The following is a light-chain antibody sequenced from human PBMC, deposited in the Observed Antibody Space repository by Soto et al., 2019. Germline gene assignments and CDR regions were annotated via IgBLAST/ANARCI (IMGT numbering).Light chain of an antibody. J-gene: IGKJ1*01. Sequence: EIVLTQSPGTLYLSPGERATLSCRASQRVRSGFLAWYQQKPGQAPRLLIYGASSRATGIPDRSSGSGSGTDFTLTISRLEPEDFAGYYCQQYDSSPWTFGQGIKVEIK. CDR1: QRVRSGF. V-gene: IGKV3-20*01. CDR2: GAS. CDR3: QQYDSSPWT.